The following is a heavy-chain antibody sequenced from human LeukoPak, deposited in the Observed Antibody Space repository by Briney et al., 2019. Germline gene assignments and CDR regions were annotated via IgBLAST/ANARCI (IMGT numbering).Heavy chain of an antibody. V-gene: IGHV3-23*01. D-gene: IGHD6-19*01. CDR2: ISGSGGST. Sequence: GGSLRLSCAASGFTFSSYAMSWVHQAPGKGLEWVSAISGSGGSTCYADSVKGRFTISRDNSKNTLYLQMNSLRAEDTAVYYCAKEGSSGWYGLDYWGQGTLVTVSS. CDR3: AKEGSSGWYGLDY. J-gene: IGHJ4*02. CDR1: GFTFSSYA.